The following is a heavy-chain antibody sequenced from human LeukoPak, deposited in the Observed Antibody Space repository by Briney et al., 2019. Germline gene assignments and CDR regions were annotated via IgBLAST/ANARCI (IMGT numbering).Heavy chain of an antibody. J-gene: IGHJ4*02. CDR1: GFTFYTYG. Sequence: GGSLRLSCAASGFTFYTYGMHWARQAPGKGLEYVSGIGPDGGTTYYAKSVKGRFTIPRDNSKSMVYLQMGSLTADDMAVYYCARGAQLTDYWGQGTLVTVSS. CDR2: IGPDGGTT. V-gene: IGHV3-64*01. D-gene: IGHD6-13*01. CDR3: ARGAQLTDY.